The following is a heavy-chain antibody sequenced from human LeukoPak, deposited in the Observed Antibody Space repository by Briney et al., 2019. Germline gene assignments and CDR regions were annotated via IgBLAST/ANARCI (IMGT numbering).Heavy chain of an antibody. V-gene: IGHV3-48*04. D-gene: IGHD3-22*01. CDR1: GFTFSSYS. CDR2: ISSSSSTI. CDR3: ARENYDSSGPSDY. Sequence: PGGSLRLSCAASGFTFSSYSMNWVRQAPGKGLEWVSYISSSSSTIYYADSVKGRFTISRDDAKNSLYLQMNSLRAEDTAVYYCARENYDSSGPSDYWGQGTLVTVSS. J-gene: IGHJ4*02.